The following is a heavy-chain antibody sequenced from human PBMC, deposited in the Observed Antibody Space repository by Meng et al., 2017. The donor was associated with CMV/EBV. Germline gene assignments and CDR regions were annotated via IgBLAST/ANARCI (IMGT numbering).Heavy chain of an antibody. CDR2: IYYSGST. CDR1: GGSISSSSYY. V-gene: IGHV4-39*01. D-gene: IGHD7-27*01. Sequence: SETLSLTCTVSGGSISSSSYYWGWIRQPPGKGLEWLGSIYYSGSTYYNPSLKSRFTISVDTSKNQFSLKLSSVTAADTAVYYCARQLGQKTYYFDYWGQGTLVTVSS. J-gene: IGHJ4*02. CDR3: ARQLGQKTYYFDY.